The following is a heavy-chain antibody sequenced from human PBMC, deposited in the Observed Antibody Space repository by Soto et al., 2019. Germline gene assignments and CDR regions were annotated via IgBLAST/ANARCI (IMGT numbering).Heavy chain of an antibody. CDR3: ARDVSGARYQLYYYYYYGMDV. V-gene: IGHV1-18*01. CDR1: GSTLPSYG. J-gene: IGHJ6*02. Sequence: QVQLVQSGAEVKKPGASVKVSCKASGSTLPSYGLSWVRQATGQGLEWLGWIRSYNGNTNYAQKLQGRVTMTTDTSTSTAYLELRSVRSYDTAVYYCARDVSGARYQLYYYYYYGMDVWCQGTTVTVSS. D-gene: IGHD3-10*01. CDR2: IRSYNGNT.